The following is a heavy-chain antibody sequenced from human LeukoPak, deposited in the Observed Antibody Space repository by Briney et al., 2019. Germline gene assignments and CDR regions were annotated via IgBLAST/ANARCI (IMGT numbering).Heavy chain of an antibody. J-gene: IGHJ4*02. Sequence: GGSLRLSCAASGFTFSSYGMHWVRQAPGKGLEWVAVIWYDGSNKYYADSVKGRFTISRDNSKNTLYLQMNSLRAEDTAVYYCAKDHSSSHYYFDYWGQGTPVTVSS. D-gene: IGHD6-13*01. CDR1: GFTFSSYG. V-gene: IGHV3-33*06. CDR2: IWYDGSNK. CDR3: AKDHSSSHYYFDY.